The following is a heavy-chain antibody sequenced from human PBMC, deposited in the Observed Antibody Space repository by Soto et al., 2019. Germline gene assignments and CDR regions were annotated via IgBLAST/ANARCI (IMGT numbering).Heavy chain of an antibody. V-gene: IGHV3-33*01. J-gene: IGHJ4*02. CDR2: IWYDGSNK. Sequence: PGGSLRLSCAASGFTFSSYGMHWVRQAPGKGLEWVAVIWYDGSNKYYADSVKGRFTTSRDNSKNTLYLQMNSLRAEDTAVYYCARGLSYYDSSGYSFDSWGQGTLVTVSS. CDR3: ARGLSYYDSSGYSFDS. D-gene: IGHD3-22*01. CDR1: GFTFSSYG.